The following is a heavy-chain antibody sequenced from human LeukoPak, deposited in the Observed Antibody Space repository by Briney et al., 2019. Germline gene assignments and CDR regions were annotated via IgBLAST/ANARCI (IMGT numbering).Heavy chain of an antibody. J-gene: IGHJ4*02. CDR3: ARDLAYSRLDY. V-gene: IGHV3-74*01. CDR2: ISTDGKST. D-gene: IGHD5-18*01. Sequence: GGSLRLSCVASGFTFSNYWMLWVRQAPGKGLMWVSLISTDGKSTRYAESVKGRFTISRDNAENSLYLQMNSLRVEDTAFYYCARDLAYSRLDYWGQGMLVTVSS. CDR1: GFTFSNYW.